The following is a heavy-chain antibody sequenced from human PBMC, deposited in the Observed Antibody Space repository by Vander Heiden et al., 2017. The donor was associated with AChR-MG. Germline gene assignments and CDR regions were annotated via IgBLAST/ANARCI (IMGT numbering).Heavy chain of an antibody. CDR3: ASSGGDLEYFQH. CDR1: GGSFSGYY. D-gene: IGHD2-21*02. V-gene: IGHV4-34*01. CDR2: INHSGST. Sequence: QVQLQQWGAGLLKPSETLSLTCAVYGGSFSGYYWSWIRQPPGKGLEWIGEINHSGSTNYNPSLKSRVTISVDTSKNQFSLKLSSVTAADTAVYYCASSGGDLEYFQHWGQGTLVTVSS. J-gene: IGHJ1*01.